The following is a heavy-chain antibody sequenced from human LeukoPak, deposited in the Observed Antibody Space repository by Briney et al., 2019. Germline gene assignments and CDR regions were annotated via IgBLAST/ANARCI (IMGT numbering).Heavy chain of an antibody. D-gene: IGHD1-26*01. Sequence: SVKVSCKASGGTFSSYAISWVRQAPGQGLEWMGRIIPILGIANYAQKFQGGVTITADKSTSTAYMEPSSLRSEDTAVYYCARDRVVGAIMSFYYYYGMDVWGQGTTVTVSS. V-gene: IGHV1-69*04. CDR1: GGTFSSYA. CDR2: IIPILGIA. CDR3: ARDRVVGAIMSFYYYYGMDV. J-gene: IGHJ6*02.